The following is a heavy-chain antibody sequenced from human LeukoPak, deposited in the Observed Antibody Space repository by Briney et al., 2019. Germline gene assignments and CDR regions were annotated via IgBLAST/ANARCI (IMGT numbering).Heavy chain of an antibody. D-gene: IGHD5-18*01. Sequence: SVKVSCKASGGTFSSYAISWVRQAPGQGLEWMGRIIPILGIANYAQKFQGSVTITADKSTSTAYMELSSLRSEDTAVYYCARSGDEDTAMSIDYWGQGTLVTVSS. J-gene: IGHJ4*02. CDR2: IIPILGIA. CDR1: GGTFSSYA. V-gene: IGHV1-69*04. CDR3: ARSGDEDTAMSIDY.